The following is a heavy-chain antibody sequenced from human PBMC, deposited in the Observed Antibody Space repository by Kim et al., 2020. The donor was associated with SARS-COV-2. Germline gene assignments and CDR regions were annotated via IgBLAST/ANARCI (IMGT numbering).Heavy chain of an antibody. Sequence: GGSLRLSCAASGLSFSDSYMNWVRQAPGKGLEWLSFISTRGESIFYADSVEGRFTISRDNAKNSLYLQMNYLRDEDTAVYYCARSGNGYNAFGIWGQGVPVTVSS. J-gene: IGHJ4*02. CDR3: ARSGNGYNAFGI. V-gene: IGHV3-11*01. CDR1: GLSFSDSY. CDR2: ISTRGESI. D-gene: IGHD5-12*01.